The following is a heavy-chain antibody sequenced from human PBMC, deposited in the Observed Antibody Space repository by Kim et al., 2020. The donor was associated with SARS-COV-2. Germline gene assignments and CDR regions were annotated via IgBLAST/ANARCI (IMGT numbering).Heavy chain of an antibody. D-gene: IGHD5-18*01. CDR3: ARHSYGYNVYYSGMDV. V-gene: IGHV5-51*01. J-gene: IGHJ6*02. CDR2: IYPGDSDT. CDR1: GYSFTSYW. Sequence: GESLKISCKGSGYSFTSYWIGWVRQMPGKGLEWMGIIYPGDSDTRYSPSFQGQVTISADKSISTAYLQWSSLKASDTAMYYCARHSYGYNVYYSGMDVWGQGTTVTVSS.